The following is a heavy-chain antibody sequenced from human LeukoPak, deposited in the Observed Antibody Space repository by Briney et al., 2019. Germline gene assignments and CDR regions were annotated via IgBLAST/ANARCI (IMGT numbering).Heavy chain of an antibody. CDR3: ARVGILTGFASDY. J-gene: IGHJ4*02. V-gene: IGHV4-39*07. CDR1: GGSISSSSYY. CDR2: IYYSGST. Sequence: SETLSLTCTVSGGSISSSSYYWGWIRQPPGKGLEWIGSIYYSGSTYYNPSLKSRVTISVDTSKNQFSLKLSSVTAADTAVYYCARVGILTGFASDYWGQGTLVTVSS. D-gene: IGHD3-9*01.